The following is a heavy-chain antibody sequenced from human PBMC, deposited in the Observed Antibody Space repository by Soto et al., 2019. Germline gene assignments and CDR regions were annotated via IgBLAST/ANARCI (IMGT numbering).Heavy chain of an antibody. Sequence: EVQLVESGGGLVQPGGSLRLSCAASGFTFSNYYMSWVRQAPGKGLEWVANIKQDGSEKYYVDSVKGRFTISRDNAKNSLYLQMNSLRAEDTAVYYCAREYYYDSGSNYWGQGTLVSVSS. CDR3: AREYYYDSGSNY. J-gene: IGHJ4*02. D-gene: IGHD3-10*01. CDR1: GFTFSNYY. CDR2: IKQDGSEK. V-gene: IGHV3-7*01.